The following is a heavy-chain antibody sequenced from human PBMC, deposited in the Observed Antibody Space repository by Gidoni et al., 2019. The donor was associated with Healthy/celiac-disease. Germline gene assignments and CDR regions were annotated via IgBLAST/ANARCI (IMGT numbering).Heavy chain of an antibody. CDR1: GGSFSGYY. Sequence: QVQLQQWGAGLLKPSETLSLTCAVYGGSFSGYYWSWIRQPPGKGLEWIGEINHSGSTNYNPSLKSRVTISVDTSKNQFSLKLSSVTAADTAVYYCARGRWPSIKGGPFDYWGQGTLVTVSS. J-gene: IGHJ4*02. CDR2: INHSGST. CDR3: ARGRWPSIKGGPFDY. D-gene: IGHD3-16*01. V-gene: IGHV4-34*01.